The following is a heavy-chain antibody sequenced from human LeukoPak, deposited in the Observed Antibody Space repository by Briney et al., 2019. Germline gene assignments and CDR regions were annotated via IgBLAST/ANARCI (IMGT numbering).Heavy chain of an antibody. CDR2: INPSGAGT. Sequence: RRASVKVSCKASGYTFTGYYMHWVRQAPGQGLEWMGIINPSGAGTSYAQKFQGRVTFTSDDSTSTAYMELSSLRSEDTAVYYCARLKRGIGAAGTSLRGWFDPWGQGTLVTVSS. V-gene: IGHV1-46*01. CDR3: ARLKRGIGAAGTSLRGWFDP. J-gene: IGHJ5*02. D-gene: IGHD6-13*01. CDR1: GYTFTGYY.